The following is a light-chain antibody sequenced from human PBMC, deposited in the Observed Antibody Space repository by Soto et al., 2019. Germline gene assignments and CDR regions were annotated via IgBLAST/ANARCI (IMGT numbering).Light chain of an antibody. J-gene: IGLJ2*01. CDR3: SSYAGNNIVV. CDR2: EVT. CDR1: SSDIGGYSF. Sequence: QSVLTQPPSASGSPGQSVTISCTGTSSDIGGYSFVSWYQQHPGKAPKLMIYEVTKRPSGVPDRFSGSKSGNTASLTVFGLQNEDEADYYCSSYAGNNIVVFGGGTQLTVL. V-gene: IGLV2-8*01.